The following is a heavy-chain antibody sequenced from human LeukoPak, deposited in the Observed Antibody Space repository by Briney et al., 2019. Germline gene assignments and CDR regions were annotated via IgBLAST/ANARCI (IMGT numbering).Heavy chain of an antibody. CDR2: IYFTGST. CDR1: GGSISSGDYY. V-gene: IGHV4-30-4*01. CDR3: ARHPGIAVTGTGFQY. J-gene: IGHJ4*02. Sequence: PSETLSLTGTVSGGSISSGDYYWSWVRQPPGKGLEWVGYIYFTGSTYYNPSLKSRLTISVDTSKNQFSLRLSSMTAADTAVYYCARHPGIAVTGTGFQYWGQGTLVTVSS. D-gene: IGHD6-19*01.